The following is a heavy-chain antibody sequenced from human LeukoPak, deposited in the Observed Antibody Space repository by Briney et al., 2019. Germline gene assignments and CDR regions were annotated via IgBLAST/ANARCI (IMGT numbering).Heavy chain of an antibody. CDR2: ISSSGSTI. J-gene: IGHJ4*02. D-gene: IGHD4-17*01. CDR1: GFTFSSYE. V-gene: IGHV3-48*03. Sequence: PGGSLRLSCAASGFTFSSYEMNWVRQAPGKGLEWVSYISSSGSTIYYADSVKGRFTISRDNAKNSLSLKMNSLRAEDTAVYYCASILDYGAYGAWWGRGTLATVSS. CDR3: ASILDYGAYGAW.